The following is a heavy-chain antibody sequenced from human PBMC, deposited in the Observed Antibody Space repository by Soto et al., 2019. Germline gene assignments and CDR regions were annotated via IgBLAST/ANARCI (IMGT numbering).Heavy chain of an antibody. CDR3: ARAGSTWRYFFEY. CDR1: GGSINSYY. J-gene: IGHJ4*02. D-gene: IGHD2-2*01. Sequence: QVQLQESGPGLVKPSETLSLTCTVSGGSINSYYWSWIRQSPGKGLEWIGYVYYSGTTYYNPSLQGRVTISVDTSKKQFSLKVRSVTAADTAIYFWARAGSTWRYFFEYWGQGSLVTVSS. V-gene: IGHV4-59*01. CDR2: VYYSGTT.